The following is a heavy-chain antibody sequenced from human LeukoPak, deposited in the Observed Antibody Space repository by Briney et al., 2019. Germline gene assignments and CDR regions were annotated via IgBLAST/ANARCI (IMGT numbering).Heavy chain of an antibody. CDR2: VYKSDYT. CDR3: ARNLGSSYSYRFDY. Sequence: SETLSLTCTVSGGSINGYYWSWIRQPPGKGLEWIGYVYKSDYTQYNPSLKGRVSISFDTSKSQFSLRLTSVTAADTAVYFCARNLGSSYSYRFDYWGQGSLVTVSS. V-gene: IGHV4-4*08. CDR1: GGSINGYY. J-gene: IGHJ4*02. D-gene: IGHD3-10*01.